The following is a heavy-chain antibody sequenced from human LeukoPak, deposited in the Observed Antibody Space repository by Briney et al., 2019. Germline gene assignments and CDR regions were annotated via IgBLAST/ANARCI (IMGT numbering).Heavy chain of an antibody. CDR1: GGSISSYY. J-gene: IGHJ5*02. V-gene: IGHV4-4*07. Sequence: SETLSLTCTVSGGSISSYYWSWIRQPAGKGLEWIGRIYTSGSTNYNPSLKSRVTMSVDTSKNQFSLKLSSVTAADTAVYYCARDPKGVVPAAHIWFDPWGQGTLVTVSS. CDR2: IYTSGST. D-gene: IGHD2-2*01. CDR3: ARDPKGVVPAAHIWFDP.